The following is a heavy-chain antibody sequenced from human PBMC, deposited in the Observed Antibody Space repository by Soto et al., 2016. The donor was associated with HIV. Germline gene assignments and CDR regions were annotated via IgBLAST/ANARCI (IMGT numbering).Heavy chain of an antibody. V-gene: IGHV3-43*01. Sequence: EVQLVESGGVVVQPGGSLRLSCAASGFNFDDYNMHWVRQAPGKGLEWVSLISWDGGSTYYADSVKGRFTISRDNSKNSLYLQMNSLRTEDTALYYCAKXSVGAVPSYFDYWGQGTLVTVSS. CDR1: GFNFDDYN. J-gene: IGHJ4*02. D-gene: IGHD1-26*01. CDR3: AKXSVGAVPSYFDY. CDR2: ISWDGGST.